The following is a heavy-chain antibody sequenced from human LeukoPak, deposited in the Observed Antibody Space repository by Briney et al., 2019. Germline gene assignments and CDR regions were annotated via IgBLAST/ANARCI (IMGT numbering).Heavy chain of an antibody. CDR2: IIPILGIA. CDR1: GGTFSSYA. Sequence: SVKVSCKASGGTFSSYAISWVRQAPGQGLEWMGRIIPILGIANYAQKFQGRVTITADKSTSTAYMELSSLRSEDTAVYYCARRYCSGGSCYSYGPFGYWGQGTLVTVSS. J-gene: IGHJ4*02. CDR3: ARRYCSGGSCYSYGPFGY. D-gene: IGHD2-15*01. V-gene: IGHV1-69*04.